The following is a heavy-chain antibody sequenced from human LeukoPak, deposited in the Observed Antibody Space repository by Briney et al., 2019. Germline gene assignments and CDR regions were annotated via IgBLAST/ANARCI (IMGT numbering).Heavy chain of an antibody. D-gene: IGHD1-1*01. J-gene: IGHJ4*02. CDR2: IYYSGST. CDR3: ARQAGVPAAYDY. CDR1: GGSISSSSYY. V-gene: IGHV4-39*01. Sequence: SETLSLTCTVSGGSISSSSYYWGWIRQPPGKGLEWIGSIYYSGSTYYNPSLKSRVTISVDTSKNQSSLKLSSVTAADTAVYYCARQAGVPAAYDYWGQGALVTVSS.